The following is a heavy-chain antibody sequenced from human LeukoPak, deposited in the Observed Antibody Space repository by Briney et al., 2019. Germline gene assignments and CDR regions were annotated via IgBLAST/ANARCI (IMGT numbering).Heavy chain of an antibody. V-gene: IGHV3-49*04. CDR1: GFTFGDYA. J-gene: IGHJ6*04. D-gene: IGHD3-10*01. CDR3: TRGAFGPPPFGELSPHYYCYGMDV. Sequence: GRSLRLSCTASGFTFGDYAMSWVRQAPGKGLEWVGFIRSKAYGGTTEYAASVKGRFTISRDDSKSIAYLQMNSLKTEDTAVYYCTRGAFGPPPFGELSPHYYCYGMDVWGKGTTVTVSS. CDR2: IRSKAYGGTT.